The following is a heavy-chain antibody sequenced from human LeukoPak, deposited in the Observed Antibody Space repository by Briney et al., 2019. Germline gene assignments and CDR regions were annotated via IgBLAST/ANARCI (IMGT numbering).Heavy chain of an antibody. Sequence: PSETLSLTCAVYGGSFSGYYWSWVRQAPGKGLEWVSVIYSGGSTYYADSVKGRFTISRDNSKNTLYLQMNSLRAEDTAVYYCARVLGATDYFDYWGQGTLVTVSS. J-gene: IGHJ4*02. CDR1: GGSFSGYY. CDR3: ARVLGATDYFDY. V-gene: IGHV3-53*01. CDR2: IYSGGST. D-gene: IGHD1-26*01.